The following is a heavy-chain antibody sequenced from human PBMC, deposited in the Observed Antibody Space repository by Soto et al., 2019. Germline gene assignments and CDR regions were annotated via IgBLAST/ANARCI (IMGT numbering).Heavy chain of an antibody. Sequence: GGSLRLSCADSGFTFSSYAMSWVRQAPGKGLEWVSAISGSGGSTYYADSVKGRFTISRDNSKNTLYLQMNSLRAEDTAVYYCAKGVDYYDRSGLFDYWGQGTLVTVS. V-gene: IGHV3-23*01. CDR1: GFTFSSYA. CDR2: ISGSGGST. D-gene: IGHD3-22*01. CDR3: AKGVDYYDRSGLFDY. J-gene: IGHJ4*02.